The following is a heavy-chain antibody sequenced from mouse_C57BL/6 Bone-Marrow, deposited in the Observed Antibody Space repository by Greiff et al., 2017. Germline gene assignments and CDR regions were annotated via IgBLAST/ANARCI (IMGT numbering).Heavy chain of an antibody. V-gene: IGHV1-63*01. CDR3: AIRSSFYSYGSSHRYFDV. Sequence: VQLQQSGAELVRPGTSVKMSCKASGYTFTNYWIGWAKQRPGHGLEWIGDIYPGGGYTNYNEKFKGKATLTADKSSSTAYMQFSSLTSEDSAIYYCAIRSSFYSYGSSHRYFDVWGTGTTVTVSS. CDR2: IYPGGGYT. CDR1: GYTFTNYW. J-gene: IGHJ1*03. D-gene: IGHD1-1*01.